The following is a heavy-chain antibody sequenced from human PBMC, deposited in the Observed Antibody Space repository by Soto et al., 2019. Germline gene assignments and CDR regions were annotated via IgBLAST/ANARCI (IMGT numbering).Heavy chain of an antibody. D-gene: IGHD5-18*01. CDR1: GYTFTSYG. CDR2: ISAYNGNT. Sequence: ASVKVSCKASGYTFTSYGISWVRQAPGQGLEWMGWISAYNGNTNYAQKLQGRVTMTTDTSTGTAYMELRSLRADDTAVYYCARWDEGARPIQLWSSYYYYYMDVWGKGTTVTVSS. J-gene: IGHJ6*03. V-gene: IGHV1-18*01. CDR3: ARWDEGARPIQLWSSYYYYYMDV.